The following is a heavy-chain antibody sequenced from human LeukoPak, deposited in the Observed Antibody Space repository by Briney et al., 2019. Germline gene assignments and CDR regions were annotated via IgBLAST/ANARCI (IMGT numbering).Heavy chain of an antibody. CDR1: GGTFSSYA. CDR2: IIPIFGTA. J-gene: IGHJ5*02. CDR3: ARDNWDGGFDP. V-gene: IGHV1-69*05. D-gene: IGHD1-20*01. Sequence: SVKVSCKASGGTFSSYAISWVRQAPGQGLEWMGRIIPIFGTANYAQKFQGRVTITTDESTSTAYLELSSLRSEDTAVYYCARDNWDGGFDPWGQGTLVTVSS.